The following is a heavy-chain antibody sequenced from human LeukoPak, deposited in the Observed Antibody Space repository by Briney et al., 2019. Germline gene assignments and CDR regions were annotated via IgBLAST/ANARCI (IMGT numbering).Heavy chain of an antibody. V-gene: IGHV4-59*08. CDR2: IYYSGTT. J-gene: IGHJ4*02. CDR1: GASISSSY. Sequence: SETLSLTCTVSGASISSSYWSWIRQPPGKGLEWIGYIYYSGTTKYNPSLKSRLTISVDTSKNQFSLKLSSVTAADTAVYYCARRGYCSGGTWLIFDLWGQGTLVTVSS. CDR3: ARRGYCSGGTWLIFDL. D-gene: IGHD2-15*01.